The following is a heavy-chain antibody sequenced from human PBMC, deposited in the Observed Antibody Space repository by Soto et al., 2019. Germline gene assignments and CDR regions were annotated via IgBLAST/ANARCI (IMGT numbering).Heavy chain of an antibody. CDR3: ASMAVRGVILDY. J-gene: IGHJ4*02. CDR2: IYYSGST. D-gene: IGHD3-10*01. V-gene: IGHV4-31*03. Sequence: PSETLSLTCTVSGGSISSGGYYWSWIRQHPGKGLEWIGYIYYSGSTYYNPSLKSRVTISVDTSKNQFSLKLSSVTAADTAVYYCASMAVRGVILDYWGQGNLVTVSS. CDR1: GGSISSGGYY.